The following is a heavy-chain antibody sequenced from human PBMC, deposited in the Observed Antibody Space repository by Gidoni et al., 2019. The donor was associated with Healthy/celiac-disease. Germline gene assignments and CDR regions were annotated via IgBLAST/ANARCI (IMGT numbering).Heavy chain of an antibody. CDR3: ARDRPRWQLGAFDI. CDR2: ISSSSSYT. V-gene: IGHV3-11*06. J-gene: IGHJ3*02. Sequence: QVQLVESGGGLVKPGGSLRLSCAASGFTFRDYYMSWIRQAPGKGLEWVSYISSSSSYTNYADSVKGRFTISRDNAKNSLYLQMNSLRAEDTAVYYCARDRPRWQLGAFDIWGQGTMVTVSS. CDR1: GFTFRDYY. D-gene: IGHD2-15*01.